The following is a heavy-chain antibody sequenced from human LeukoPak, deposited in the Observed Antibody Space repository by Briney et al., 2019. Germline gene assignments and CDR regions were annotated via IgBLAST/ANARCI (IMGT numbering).Heavy chain of an antibody. CDR1: GFTFSSYA. CDR2: ISYDGSNK. CDR3: ARGQVYAPLDY. V-gene: IGHV3-30-3*01. J-gene: IGHJ4*02. D-gene: IGHD2/OR15-2a*01. Sequence: PGGSLRLSCAASGFTFSSYAMHWVRQAPGKGLEWVAVISYDGSNKYYADSVKGRFTISRDNSKNTLYLRMNSLRAEDTAVYYCARGQVYAPLDYWGQGTLVTVSS.